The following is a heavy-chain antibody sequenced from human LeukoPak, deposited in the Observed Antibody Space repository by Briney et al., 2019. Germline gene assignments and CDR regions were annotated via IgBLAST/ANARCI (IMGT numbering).Heavy chain of an antibody. CDR2: ITGGSNYM. V-gene: IGHV3-21*01. J-gene: IGHJ5*02. Sequence: GGSLRLSCAASGLPFSSHTMNWVRQAPGRGLEWVSSITGGSNYMYYRDSVKGRFTISRDNARNSLYLEMNSLRADDTAMYFCARSVVPAGAWFDPWGQGTLVIVS. CDR1: GLPFSSHT. CDR3: ARSVVPAGAWFDP. D-gene: IGHD2-2*01.